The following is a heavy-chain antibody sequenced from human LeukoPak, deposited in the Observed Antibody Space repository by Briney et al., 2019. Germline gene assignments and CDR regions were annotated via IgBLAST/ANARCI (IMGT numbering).Heavy chain of an antibody. D-gene: IGHD3-10*01. CDR2: VNPNSGDT. Sequence: ASVKVSCKASGYTFTGYYLHWVRQAPGQGLEWMGCVNPNSGDTNYAQKFQGSVTMTRDTSISTVYMELSRLRSDDTAVYYCARVRGVTDYWGQGTLVTVSS. V-gene: IGHV1-2*02. J-gene: IGHJ4*02. CDR1: GYTFTGYY. CDR3: ARVRGVTDY.